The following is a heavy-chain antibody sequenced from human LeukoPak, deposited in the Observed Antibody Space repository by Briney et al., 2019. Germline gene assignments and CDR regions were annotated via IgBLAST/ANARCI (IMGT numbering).Heavy chain of an antibody. V-gene: IGHV5-51*01. Sequence: GESLKISCKGSGYNFTSYWIGWVRQMPGKGLEWMGIIYPGDSDTRYSPSFQGQVTISADKSISTAYLQWSSLKASDTAMCHCARLAGTIGYYYYYGMDVWGQGTTVTASS. CDR1: GYNFTSYW. J-gene: IGHJ6*02. CDR2: IYPGDSDT. D-gene: IGHD1-7*01. CDR3: ARLAGTIGYYYYYGMDV.